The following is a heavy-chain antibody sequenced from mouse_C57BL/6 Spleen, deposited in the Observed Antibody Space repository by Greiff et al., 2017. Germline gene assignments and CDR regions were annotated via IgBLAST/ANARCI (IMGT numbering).Heavy chain of an antibody. CDR1: GYSFTDYN. CDR3: ARYIATVVANAMDY. V-gene: IGHV1-39*01. D-gene: IGHD1-1*01. CDR2: INPNYGTT. Sequence: VQLQQSGPELVKPGASVKISCKASGYSFTDYNMNWVKQSNGKSLEWIGVINPNYGTTSYNQKFKGKATLTVDHSSSTAYMQLNSLTSEDSAVYYCARYIATVVANAMDYWGQGTSVTVSS. J-gene: IGHJ4*01.